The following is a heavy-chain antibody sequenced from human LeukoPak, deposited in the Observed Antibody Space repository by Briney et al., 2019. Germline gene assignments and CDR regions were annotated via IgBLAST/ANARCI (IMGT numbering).Heavy chain of an antibody. J-gene: IGHJ6*03. CDR1: GGSISSGGYY. V-gene: IGHV4-61*08. Sequence: PSETLSLTCTVSGGSISSGGYYWSWIRQPPGKGLEWIGYTYHSGSTNYNPSLKSRVTISVDTSKNQFSLKLSSVTAAGTAVYYCARGVYTATVTPSYYYYYMDVWGKGTTATVSS. CDR3: ARGVYTATVTPSYYYYYMDV. D-gene: IGHD4-11*01. CDR2: TYHSGST.